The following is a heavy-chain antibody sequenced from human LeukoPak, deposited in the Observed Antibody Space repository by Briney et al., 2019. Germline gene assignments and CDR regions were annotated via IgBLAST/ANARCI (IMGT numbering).Heavy chain of an antibody. CDR1: GGSISSSSYY. V-gene: IGHV4-39*07. J-gene: IGHJ4*02. CDR2: IYYSGST. Sequence: SETLSLTCTVSGGSISSSSYYWGWIRQPPGKGLEWIGSIYYSGSTYYNPSLKSRVTISVDPSKNQFSLELSSVTAADTGVYYCARDLALVRGVLGYWGQGTLVTVSS. D-gene: IGHD3-10*01. CDR3: ARDLALVRGVLGY.